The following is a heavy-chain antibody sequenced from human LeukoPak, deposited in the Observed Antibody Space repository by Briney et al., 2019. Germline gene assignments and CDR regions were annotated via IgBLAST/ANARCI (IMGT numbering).Heavy chain of an antibody. J-gene: IGHJ3*02. CDR1: GGSISNYY. CDR2: IYYSGST. V-gene: IGHV4-59*01. CDR3: ARKRRYCSSTSCPGAFDI. D-gene: IGHD2-2*01. Sequence: SETLSLTCTVSGGSISNYYWSWIRQPPGKGLEWIGYIYYSGSTNYNPSLKSRLTISVDTSKSQFSLKLSSVTAADTAVYYCARKRRYCSSTSCPGAFDIWGQGTMVTVSS.